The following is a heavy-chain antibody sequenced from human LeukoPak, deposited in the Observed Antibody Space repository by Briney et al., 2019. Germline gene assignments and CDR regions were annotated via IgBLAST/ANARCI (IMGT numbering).Heavy chain of an antibody. CDR2: ISGSGGNT. J-gene: IGHJ6*02. V-gene: IGHV3-23*01. D-gene: IGHD3-22*01. Sequence: GGSLRLSCAASGCSFSSSAMSWVRRAPGKGLEWVSAISGSGGNTYFAGSVKGRFTIFRDNYKNMLYLQMNSLRAEDTALYYCASQKANFYDSSGDVWGQGTTATVSS. CDR3: ASQKANFYDSSGDV. CDR1: GCSFSSSA.